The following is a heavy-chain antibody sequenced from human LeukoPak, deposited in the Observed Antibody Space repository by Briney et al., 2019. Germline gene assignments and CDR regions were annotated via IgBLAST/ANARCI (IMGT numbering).Heavy chain of an antibody. J-gene: IGHJ4*02. V-gene: IGHV3-23*01. CDR2: ISGSGGST. CDR1: GFTFSTYA. D-gene: IGHD2-15*01. Sequence: GGSLRLSCAASGFTFSTYALSWVRQAPGKGLEWVSSISGSGGSTDYADSVKGRFTLSRGNFENTLYLHMSGLRADDTAIYYCARAGKAAAFDYWGQGTLVTVSS. CDR3: ARAGKAAAFDY.